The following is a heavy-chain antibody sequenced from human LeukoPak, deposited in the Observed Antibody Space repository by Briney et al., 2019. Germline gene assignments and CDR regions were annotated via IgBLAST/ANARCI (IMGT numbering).Heavy chain of an antibody. J-gene: IGHJ6*02. CDR1: GYSFTTYW. V-gene: IGHV5-51*01. D-gene: IGHD3-16*01. Sequence: GESLKISCKGSGYSFTTYWIGWVRQMPGKGLEWMGIIYPGDSDTRYSPSFQGQVIISADKSISTAYLQWSSLKASDTAMYCCARLSYDYVWGSFYYYCMDVWGQGTTVTVSS. CDR2: IYPGDSDT. CDR3: ARLSYDYVWGSFYYYCMDV.